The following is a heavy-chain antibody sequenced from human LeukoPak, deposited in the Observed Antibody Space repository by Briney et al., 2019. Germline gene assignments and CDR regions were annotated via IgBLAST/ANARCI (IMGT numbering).Heavy chain of an antibody. J-gene: IGHJ4*02. CDR2: IYYSGST. Sequence: SETLSLTCTVSGGSISSYYWSWIRQPPGKGLEWLGYIYYSGSTNYNPSLKSRVTISVDTSKNQFSLKLSSVTAADTAVYYCASAQIVGATHSDYWGQGTLVTVSS. CDR1: GGSISSYY. V-gene: IGHV4-59*12. D-gene: IGHD1-26*01. CDR3: ASAQIVGATHSDY.